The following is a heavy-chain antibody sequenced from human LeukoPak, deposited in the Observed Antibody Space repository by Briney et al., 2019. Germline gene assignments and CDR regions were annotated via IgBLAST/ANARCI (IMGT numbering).Heavy chain of an antibody. Sequence: PGGSLRLSCAASGFTFSHYLMHWVRQAPGKGLEWVAVIWYDGSNKYYADSVKGRFTISRDNSKNTLYLQMNSLRAEDTAVYYCARDRYSYGHKGPVDYWGQGTLVTVSS. CDR3: ARDRYSYGHKGPVDY. CDR2: IWYDGSNK. CDR1: GFTFSHYL. J-gene: IGHJ4*02. D-gene: IGHD5-18*01. V-gene: IGHV3-33*08.